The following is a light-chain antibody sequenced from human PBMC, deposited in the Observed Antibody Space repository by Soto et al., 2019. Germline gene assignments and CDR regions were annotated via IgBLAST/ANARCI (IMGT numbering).Light chain of an antibody. CDR3: SSYTSSSTLI. CDR2: DVS. J-gene: IGLJ2*01. V-gene: IGLV2-14*01. CDR1: SSDVGGYNY. Sequence: QSALTQPASVSGSPGQSITISCTGTSSDVGGYNYVSWYQQHPGKAPKLMIYDVSNRTSGVSNRFSGSKSGNTASLTISGLKAEDEADSYCSSYTSSSTLIFGGGTKLTVL.